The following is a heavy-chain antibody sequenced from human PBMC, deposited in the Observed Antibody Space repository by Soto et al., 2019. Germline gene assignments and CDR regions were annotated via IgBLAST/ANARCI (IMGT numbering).Heavy chain of an antibody. D-gene: IGHD6-13*01. CDR1: GFTFTSSA. V-gene: IGHV1-58*01. Sequence: SVKVSCKASGFTFTSSAVQWVRQARGQRLEWIGWVVVGSGNTNYAQKFQERVTITRDMSTSTAYMELSSLRSEDTAVYYCAAGTLGYSSSWPREDYFDYWGQGTLVTVSS. CDR3: AAGTLGYSSSWPREDYFDY. CDR2: VVVGSGNT. J-gene: IGHJ4*02.